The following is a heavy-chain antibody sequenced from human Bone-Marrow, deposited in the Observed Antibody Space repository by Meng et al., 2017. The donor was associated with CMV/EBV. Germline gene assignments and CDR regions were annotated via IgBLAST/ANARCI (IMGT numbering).Heavy chain of an antibody. Sequence: SETLSLTCAVYSGSFSGYYWSWIRQPPGKGLEWIGEINHSGSTNYNPSLKSRVTISVDTSKNQFSLKLSSVTAADTAVYYCARVGYSYGYTFHYWGQGTLVTVSS. CDR2: INHSGST. V-gene: IGHV4-34*01. J-gene: IGHJ4*02. CDR1: SGSFSGYY. D-gene: IGHD5-18*01. CDR3: ARVGYSYGYTFHY.